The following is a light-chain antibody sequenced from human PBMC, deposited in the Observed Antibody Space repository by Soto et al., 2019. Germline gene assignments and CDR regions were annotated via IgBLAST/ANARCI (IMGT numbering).Light chain of an antibody. Sequence: QSALIQPRSVSGSPGQSVTISCTGTSSDVGGCNFVSWYQQHPGKAPKLMIYDVSKRPSGVPDRFSGSKSGNTASLTISGLQAEDEADYYCCSYAGSHYVFGTGTKLTVL. CDR3: CSYAGSHYV. CDR2: DVS. V-gene: IGLV2-11*01. J-gene: IGLJ1*01. CDR1: SSDVGGCNF.